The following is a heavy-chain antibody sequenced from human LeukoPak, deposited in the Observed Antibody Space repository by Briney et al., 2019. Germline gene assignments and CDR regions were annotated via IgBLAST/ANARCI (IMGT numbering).Heavy chain of an antibody. D-gene: IGHD3-10*01. J-gene: IGHJ4*02. V-gene: IGHV3-9*01. Sequence: GRSLRLSCAASGFTFDDHAMHWVRQIPGKGLEWISGISWNSGSIGYADSVRGRFTISRGNAKNSLYLQMNSLGAEDTALYYCAALSGSYQRSFDYWGQGILVTVSS. CDR2: ISWNSGSI. CDR1: GFTFDDHA. CDR3: AALSGSYQRSFDY.